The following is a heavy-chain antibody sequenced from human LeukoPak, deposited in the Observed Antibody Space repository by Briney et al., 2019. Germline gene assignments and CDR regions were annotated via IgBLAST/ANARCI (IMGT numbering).Heavy chain of an antibody. CDR1: GFSFSSYS. J-gene: IGHJ4*02. CDR3: ARDGTWGSFDY. V-gene: IGHV3-48*01. Sequence: SGGSLRLSCAASGFSFSSYSMNWVRQAPGRGLEWLSYISSSGSTIYYADSVKGRFTISRDNAKNSLYLQMNSLRAEDTAVYYCARDGTWGSFDYWGQGTLATVSS. D-gene: IGHD7-27*01. CDR2: ISSSGSTI.